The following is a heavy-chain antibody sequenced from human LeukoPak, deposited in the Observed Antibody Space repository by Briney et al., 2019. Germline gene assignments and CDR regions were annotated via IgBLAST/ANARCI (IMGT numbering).Heavy chain of an antibody. Sequence: PSETLSLTCTVSGGSISSYYWSWIRQPAGKGPEWIGRIYTSGSTNYNPSLKSRVTMSVDTSKNQFSLKLSSVTAADTAVYYCAREPPGYSSGWYYFDYWGQGTLVTVSS. CDR2: IYTSGST. D-gene: IGHD6-19*01. CDR1: GGSISSYY. CDR3: AREPPGYSSGWYYFDY. V-gene: IGHV4-4*07. J-gene: IGHJ4*02.